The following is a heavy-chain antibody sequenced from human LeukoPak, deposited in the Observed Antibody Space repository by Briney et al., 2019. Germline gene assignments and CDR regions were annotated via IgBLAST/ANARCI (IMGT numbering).Heavy chain of an antibody. D-gene: IGHD6-19*01. CDR2: ITDHSAYI. CDR3: ARAVSGRFDY. V-gene: IGHV3-21*06. CDR1: GFTFSRYS. Sequence: GGSLRLSCVVSGFTFSRYSMHWVRQAPGKGLEWVSCITDHSAYIYYANSVKGRFTISRDDAKNSVYLQMSSLRAEDTAVYYCARAVSGRFDYWGQGTLVTVSS. J-gene: IGHJ4*02.